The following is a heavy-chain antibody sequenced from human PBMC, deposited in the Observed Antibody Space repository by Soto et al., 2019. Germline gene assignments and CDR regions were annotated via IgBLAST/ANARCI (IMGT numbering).Heavy chain of an antibody. J-gene: IGHJ4*02. D-gene: IGHD2-15*01. CDR3: ARDPGGGGSGYYFDY. CDR2: ISYDGSNK. Sequence: GSLRLSCAASGFTFSSYAMHWVRQAPGKGLEWVAVISYDGSNKYYADSVKGRFTISRDNSKNTLYLQMNSLRAEDTAVYYCARDPGGGGSGYYFDYWGQGTLVTVSS. V-gene: IGHV3-30-3*01. CDR1: GFTFSSYA.